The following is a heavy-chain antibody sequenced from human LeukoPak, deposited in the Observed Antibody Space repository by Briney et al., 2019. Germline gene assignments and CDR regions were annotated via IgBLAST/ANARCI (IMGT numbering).Heavy chain of an antibody. D-gene: IGHD4/OR15-4a*01. Sequence: GGSLRLSCEASGFNFEIYSMNWVHQAPGKGLEWVSSISSSSNFIYYADSVKGRFTISRDNAKNSLYLQMSSLRVEDTAVYYCARDATLVAFDYWGQGTLVSVSS. CDR1: GFNFEIYS. J-gene: IGHJ4*02. CDR3: ARDATLVAFDY. V-gene: IGHV3-21*01. CDR2: ISSSSNFI.